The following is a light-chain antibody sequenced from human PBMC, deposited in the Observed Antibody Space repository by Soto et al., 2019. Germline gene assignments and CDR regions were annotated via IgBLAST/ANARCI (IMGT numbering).Light chain of an antibody. CDR1: SSDVGGYNY. CDR2: DVS. Sequence: QAVVTQPRSVSGSPGQSVTISCTGTSSDVGGYNYVSWYQQHPGKAPKLIIYDVSKRPSGVPDRFSGSKSGNTASLTISGLQAEDEADYYCYSYAGSYTFYVFGTGTKLTVL. J-gene: IGLJ1*01. V-gene: IGLV2-11*01. CDR3: YSYAGSYTFYV.